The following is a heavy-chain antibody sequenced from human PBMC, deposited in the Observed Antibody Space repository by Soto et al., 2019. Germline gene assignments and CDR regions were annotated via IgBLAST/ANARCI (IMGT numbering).Heavy chain of an antibody. CDR3: ARLKRMGAAATYYYYGMDV. CDR2: IYPGDSDT. J-gene: IGHJ6*02. V-gene: IGHV5-51*01. D-gene: IGHD6-25*01. CDR1: GYSFTSYW. Sequence: GESLKISCKGPGYSFTSYWIGWVRQMPGKGLEGMGIIYPGDSDTRYSPSFQGQVPLSADKSISTAYLQWSSLKASDTAMYYCARLKRMGAAATYYYYGMDVWGQGTTVTVSS.